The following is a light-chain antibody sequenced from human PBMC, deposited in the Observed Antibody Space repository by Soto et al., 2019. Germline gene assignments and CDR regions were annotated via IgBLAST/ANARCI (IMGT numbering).Light chain of an antibody. J-gene: IGLJ1*01. CDR1: SSNIGSNT. CDR2: SNN. CDR3: AAWDDSLNGYV. V-gene: IGLV1-44*01. Sequence: QSVLTQPPSASGTPGQRVTISCSGSSSNIGSNTVNWYQQLPGTAPKLLIYSNNQRPSGVPDRFSGSKSGTSASLAISGPQSEDEADYYCAAWDDSLNGYVFGTWTKVTVL.